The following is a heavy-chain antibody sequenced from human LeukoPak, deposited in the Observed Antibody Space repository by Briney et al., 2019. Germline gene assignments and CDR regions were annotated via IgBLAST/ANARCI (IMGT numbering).Heavy chain of an antibody. Sequence: GPSVKVSCKASGGTFSSYAISWVRQAPGQGLEWMGRIIPVLGIANYAQKFQGRVTITADKSTSTAYMELSSLRSEDTAVYYCARDTGFQLVQVEGYNWFDPWGQGTLVTVSS. V-gene: IGHV1-69*04. CDR2: IIPVLGIA. CDR3: ARDTGFQLVQVEGYNWFDP. J-gene: IGHJ5*02. CDR1: GGTFSSYA. D-gene: IGHD6-6*01.